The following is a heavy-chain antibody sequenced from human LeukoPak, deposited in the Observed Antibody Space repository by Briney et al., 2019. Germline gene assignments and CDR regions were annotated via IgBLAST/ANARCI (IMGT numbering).Heavy chain of an antibody. D-gene: IGHD2-2*01. J-gene: IGHJ6*03. CDR1: GYTFTGYY. CDR2: INPNSGGT. Sequence: VASVKVSCKASGYTFTGYYMHWVRQAPGQGLEWMGWINPNSGGTNYAQKFQGRVTMTRDTSISTAYMELSRLRSDDTAVYYCARDGSTSYYYYYYMDVWGKGTTVTVSS. CDR3: ARDGSTSYYYYYYMDV. V-gene: IGHV1-2*02.